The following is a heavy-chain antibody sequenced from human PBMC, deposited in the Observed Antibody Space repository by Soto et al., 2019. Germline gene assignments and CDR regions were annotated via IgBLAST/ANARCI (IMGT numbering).Heavy chain of an antibody. Sequence: QVRLQEWGPGLVKPSQTLSLKCSVSGGSITTGGRYWSWIRQLPGKGLEWIGDIYYSGNTDYNACLKSRVTISVEAAKNQFSLKLSSVTAADTAVYYCAQALVFTGGDGFDIWGQGRLVTGSS. CDR2: IYYSGNT. V-gene: IGHV4-31*02. J-gene: IGHJ3*02. CDR3: AQALVFTGGDGFDI. CDR1: GGSITTGGRY. D-gene: IGHD1-1*01.